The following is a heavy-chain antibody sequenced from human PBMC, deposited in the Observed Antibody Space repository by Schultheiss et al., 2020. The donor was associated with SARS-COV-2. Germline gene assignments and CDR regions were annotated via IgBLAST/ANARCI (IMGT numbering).Heavy chain of an antibody. D-gene: IGHD3-9*01. CDR2: ISTNNANT. CDR1: GYTFTTYG. J-gene: IGHJ1*01. V-gene: IGHV1-18*01. Sequence: ASVKVSCKASGYTFTTYGISWVRQAPGQGLEWMGWISTNNANTNFAQKVQGRVTMTTDTSTSTAYMELRSLRSDDTAVYYCARWRHYDILTGYYEYFQHWGQGTLVTVSS. CDR3: ARWRHYDILTGYYEYFQH.